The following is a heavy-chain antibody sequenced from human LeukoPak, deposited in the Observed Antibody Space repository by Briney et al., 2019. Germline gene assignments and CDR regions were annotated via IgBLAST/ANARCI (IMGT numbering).Heavy chain of an antibody. J-gene: IGHJ4*02. V-gene: IGHV4-38-2*01. CDR3: ARHGGSWTFDY. CDR1: GYSLGKNYY. Sequence: PSETLSLTCAVSGYSLGKNYYWGWIRQPPGKGLEWIGRIYGTGSTSYNPSLMNRVTMSVDTSKNHFSLKLTSVTAADTAVYYCARHGGSWTFDYWGQGTLVTVSS. CDR2: IYGTGST. D-gene: IGHD6-13*01.